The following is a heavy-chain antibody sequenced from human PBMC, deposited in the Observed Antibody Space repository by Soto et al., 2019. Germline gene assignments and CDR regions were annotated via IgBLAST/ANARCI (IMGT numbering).Heavy chain of an antibody. V-gene: IGHV4-59*01. J-gene: IGHJ6*02. CDR3: ARDVRGYYYGMDV. CDR2: IYYSGST. CDR1: GGSISSYY. Sequence: PPETLSLTCTVSGGSISSYYWSWIRQPPGKGLEWIGYIYYSGSTNYNPSLKSRVTISVGTSKNQFSLKLSSVTAADTAVYYCARDVRGYYYGMDVWGQGTTVTVSS. D-gene: IGHD3-16*01.